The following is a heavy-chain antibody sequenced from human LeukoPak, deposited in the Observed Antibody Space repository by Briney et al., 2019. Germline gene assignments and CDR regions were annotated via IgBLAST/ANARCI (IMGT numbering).Heavy chain of an antibody. J-gene: IGHJ4*02. CDR2: INPNSGGT. D-gene: IGHD4-23*01. Sequence: ASVKVSCKASGYTFTSYYMHWVRQAPGQGLEWMGRINPNSGGTNYAQNFQGRVTMTRDTSISTAYMELTRLRSDDTAVYYCAREKYDGKSWDSWGQGTLVTVSS. V-gene: IGHV1-2*06. CDR1: GYTFTSYY. CDR3: AREKYDGKSWDS.